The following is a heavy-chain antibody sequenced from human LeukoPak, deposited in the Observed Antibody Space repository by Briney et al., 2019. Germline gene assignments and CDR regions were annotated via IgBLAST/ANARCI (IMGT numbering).Heavy chain of an antibody. CDR1: GGSFSGYY. Sequence: SETLSLTCAVYGGSFSGYYWNWIRQPPGKGLEWIGEINHSGSTNYNPSLKGRVTISVDTSKNQFSLKLSSVTAADTAVYYCARGPLWFGELSVWGQGTLVTVSS. V-gene: IGHV4-34*01. D-gene: IGHD3-10*01. CDR3: ARGPLWFGELSV. J-gene: IGHJ4*02. CDR2: INHSGST.